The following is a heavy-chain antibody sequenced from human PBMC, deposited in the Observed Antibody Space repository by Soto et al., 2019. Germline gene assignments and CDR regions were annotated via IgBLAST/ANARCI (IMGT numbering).Heavy chain of an antibody. D-gene: IGHD1-26*01. CDR2: INAGNGDT. CDR3: ARKVGARSY. V-gene: IGHV1-3*01. Sequence: ASVKGSCKASGYTFSSFAIHWVRQAPGQRLEWMGWINAGNGDTKYSQKFQGRVTIARDTAASTAYMELGSLTFEDTAVYYCARKVGARSYWGQ. J-gene: IGHJ4*02. CDR1: GYTFSSFA.